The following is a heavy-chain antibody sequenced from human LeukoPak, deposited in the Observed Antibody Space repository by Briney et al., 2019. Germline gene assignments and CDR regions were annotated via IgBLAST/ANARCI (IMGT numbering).Heavy chain of an antibody. CDR1: GGSISSSSYY. J-gene: IGHJ4*02. CDR2: IYYSGST. D-gene: IGHD6-13*01. CDR3: ARNPYISAAGAFDY. Sequence: SETLSLTCTVSGGSISSSSYYWGWIRQPPGKGLEWIGSIYYSGSTYYNPSLKSRVTISVDTSKNQFSLKLSSVTAADTAVYYCARNPYISAAGAFDYWGQGTQVTVSS. V-gene: IGHV4-39*01.